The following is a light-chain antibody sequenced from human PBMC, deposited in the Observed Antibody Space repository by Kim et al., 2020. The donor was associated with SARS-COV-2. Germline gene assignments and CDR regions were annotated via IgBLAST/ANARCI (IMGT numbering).Light chain of an antibody. Sequence: GHSFTIAFTGTSSDVGGYNYVSWYQLHPGKAPQLIIFDVTNRPSGVSNRFSGSKSGTTASLTISGLQAEDEADYYCCSYAGSNIVIFGGGTKVTVL. CDR2: DVT. V-gene: IGLV2-14*03. CDR3: CSYAGSNIVI. J-gene: IGLJ2*01. CDR1: SSDVGGYNY.